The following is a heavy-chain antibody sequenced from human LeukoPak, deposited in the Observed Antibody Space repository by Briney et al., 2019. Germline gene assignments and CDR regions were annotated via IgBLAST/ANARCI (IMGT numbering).Heavy chain of an antibody. CDR1: GFTFNSHW. Sequence: GGSLRLSCAASGFTFNSHWMHWFRQAPGKGLVWLSRISSDGRDTGYADSVKGRFTISRDNAKNTLYLQVNSLRAEDTAVYYCARCSYSGGSCPDYWGQGTLVAVSS. J-gene: IGHJ4*02. D-gene: IGHD2-15*01. V-gene: IGHV3-74*01. CDR2: ISSDGRDT. CDR3: ARCSYSGGSCPDY.